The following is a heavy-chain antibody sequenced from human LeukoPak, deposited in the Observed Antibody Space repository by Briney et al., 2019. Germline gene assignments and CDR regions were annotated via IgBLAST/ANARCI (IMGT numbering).Heavy chain of an antibody. CDR2: IIPIFGTA. J-gene: IGHJ4*02. V-gene: IGHV1-69*13. CDR3: ARVIGYCSSTSCSYYFDY. D-gene: IGHD2-2*01. Sequence: SVKVSCKASGGTFSSYAISWVRQAPGQGLEWMGGIIPIFGTANYAQKFQGRVTITADESTSTAYMELSSLRSEDTAVYYCARVIGYCSSTSCSYYFDYWGQGTLVTVSS. CDR1: GGTFSSYA.